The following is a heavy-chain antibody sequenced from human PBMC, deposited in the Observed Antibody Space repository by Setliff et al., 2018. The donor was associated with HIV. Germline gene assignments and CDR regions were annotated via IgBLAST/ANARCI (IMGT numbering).Heavy chain of an antibody. CDR1: GGSISSHY. Sequence: PSETLSLTCTVAGGSISSHYWSWIRQPPGKGLEWIGSIYYNGITNYNPSLKSRVTVSVDTSKNQFSLKLSSVTAADTAVYYCARAGYYGSTSYWEYFQHWGQGTLFTVSS. V-gene: IGHV4-59*11. J-gene: IGHJ1*01. CDR3: ARAGYYGSTSYWEYFQH. D-gene: IGHD3-22*01. CDR2: IYYNGIT.